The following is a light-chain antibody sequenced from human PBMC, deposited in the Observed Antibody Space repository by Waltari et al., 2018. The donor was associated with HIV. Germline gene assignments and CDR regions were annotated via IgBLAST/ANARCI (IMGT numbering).Light chain of an antibody. Sequence: DIVMTQSPESLAVSLGERATINCKSSPSVLYSSNNKNYLAWYQQKPGQPPKLLIYWASTRESGVPDRFSGSGSGTDFTLTISSLQAEDVAVYYCQQYYSTPRTFGQGTKVEIK. V-gene: IGKV4-1*01. CDR2: WAS. CDR3: QQYYSTPRT. J-gene: IGKJ1*01. CDR1: PSVLYSSNNKNY.